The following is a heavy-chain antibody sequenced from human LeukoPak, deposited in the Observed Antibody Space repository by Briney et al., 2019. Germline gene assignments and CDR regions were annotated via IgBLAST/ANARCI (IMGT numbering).Heavy chain of an antibody. J-gene: IGHJ5*02. CDR3: ARHPYQLLWLSWFDP. D-gene: IGHD2-2*01. CDR1: GDSISSSSYY. Sequence: KPSETLSLTCIVSGDSISSSSYYWGWIRQPPGKGLEWIGSIYYSGGTYYNPSLKSRVTISVDTSKNQFSLKLSSVTAADTAVYYCARHPYQLLWLSWFDPWGQGTLVTVSS. V-gene: IGHV4-39*01. CDR2: IYYSGGT.